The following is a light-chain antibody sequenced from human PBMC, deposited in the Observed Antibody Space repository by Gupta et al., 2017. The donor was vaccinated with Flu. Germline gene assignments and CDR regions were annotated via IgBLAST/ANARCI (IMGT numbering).Light chain of an antibody. Sequence: KGTISCSGTSSNIGGNTVNWYQQLPGTAPKLLINSNNQRPSGVPDRFSGSKSGTSASLAISGLQSEDEADYYCAAWDGSLNGRVFGGGTKLTVL. V-gene: IGLV1-44*01. CDR1: SSNIGGNT. J-gene: IGLJ3*02. CDR2: SNN. CDR3: AAWDGSLNGRV.